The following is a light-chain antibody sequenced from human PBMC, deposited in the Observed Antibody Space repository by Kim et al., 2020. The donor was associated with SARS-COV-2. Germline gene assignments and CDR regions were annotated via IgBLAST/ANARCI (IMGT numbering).Light chain of an antibody. J-gene: IGKJ3*01. CDR1: QSVNSNH. CDR3: QQYASLPFT. V-gene: IGKV3-20*01. CDR2: GAS. Sequence: PGERATLSCRASQSVNSNHLAWYQQNPGQAPRLLIYGASSRATGVPDKFSGSGSGTDFTLTISRLEPEDFAVFYCQQYASLPFTFGPGTKVD.